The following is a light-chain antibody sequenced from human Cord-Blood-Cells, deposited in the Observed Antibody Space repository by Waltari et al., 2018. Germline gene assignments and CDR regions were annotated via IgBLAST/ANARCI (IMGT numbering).Light chain of an antibody. CDR1: SSDVGGYNY. J-gene: IGLJ1*01. V-gene: IGLV2-14*01. Sequence: QSALTQPASVSGSPGQSITISFTGTSSDVGGYNYVSRYQQHPGKAPKRMIYDVSKRPSGVSNRFSGSKSGNTASLTISGLQAEDEADYYCSSYTGSSTPYVFGTGTKVTVL. CDR2: DVS. CDR3: SSYTGSSTPYV.